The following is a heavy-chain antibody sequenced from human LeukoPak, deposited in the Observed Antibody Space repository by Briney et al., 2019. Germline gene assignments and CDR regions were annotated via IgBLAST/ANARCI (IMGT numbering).Heavy chain of an antibody. V-gene: IGHV3-30*02. CDR3: AKIIRDRSWFGQLGY. CDR2: IRYGGSNK. J-gene: IGHJ4*02. D-gene: IGHD6-13*01. CDR1: GFTFSSYG. Sequence: PGGSLRLSCAASGFTFSSYGMHWVRQAPGKGLEWVAVIRYGGSNKYYADSVKGRFTISRDNSKNTLYLQMNSLRAEDTAVYYCAKIIRDRSWFGQLGYWGQGPLVTVSS.